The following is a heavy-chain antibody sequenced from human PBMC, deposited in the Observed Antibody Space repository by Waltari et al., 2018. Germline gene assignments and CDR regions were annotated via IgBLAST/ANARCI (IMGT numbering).Heavy chain of an antibody. V-gene: IGHV3-23*01. Sequence: EVQLLESGGGLVQPGGSLRLSCVVSGLTFSTSAMSWVRQAPGKCLGWVSSIRISGGKRYYGDSVRGRFTISRDNSKNALYLQMNSLRAEDTAVYYCAKEIRPNDYWGQGTLVTVSS. CDR2: IRISGGKR. CDR3: AKEIRPNDY. J-gene: IGHJ4*02. CDR1: GLTFSTSA.